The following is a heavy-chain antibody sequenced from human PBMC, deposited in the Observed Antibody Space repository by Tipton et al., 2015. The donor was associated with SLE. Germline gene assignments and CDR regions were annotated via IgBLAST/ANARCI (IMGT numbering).Heavy chain of an antibody. J-gene: IGHJ3*02. Sequence: TLSLTCTVSGGFISSHYWGWIRQPPGKGLEWIGYIFSSGITDYNPSLRSRVTMSVDPSKNQFSLNLTSVTAADTAVYYCARVDGCIEDAFDIWGQGTMVTVSS. D-gene: IGHD1-26*01. CDR2: IFSSGIT. CDR3: ARVDGCIEDAFDI. V-gene: IGHV4-59*11. CDR1: GGFISSHY.